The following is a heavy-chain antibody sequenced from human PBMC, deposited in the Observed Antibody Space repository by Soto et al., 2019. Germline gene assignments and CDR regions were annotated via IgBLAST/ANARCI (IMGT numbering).Heavy chain of an antibody. CDR2: INYSGNT. CDR1: GGSISSSSYY. J-gene: IGHJ4*02. D-gene: IGHD1-26*01. V-gene: IGHV4-39*01. CDR3: ARTIQGSSYDY. Sequence: LETLSLTCTVSGGSISSSSYYWGWIRQPPGKGLEWIGSINYSGNTYYNPSLKSRVTISVDTSKNQVSLKLTPVTAADTAVYYCARTIQGSSYDYWGQGTLVTVS.